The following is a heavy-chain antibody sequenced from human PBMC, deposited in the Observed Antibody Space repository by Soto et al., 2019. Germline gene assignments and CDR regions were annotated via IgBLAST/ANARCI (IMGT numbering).Heavy chain of an antibody. J-gene: IGHJ4*02. Sequence: EVQLVESGGDLVQPGGSLRLSCSASGFTFSIYAMHWVRQAPGKGLEYVSSISTDGGNTHYADSVKGRFTISRENSKNTVYLQMSSLRAEDTAVYYCVKGENYYDSSGYSPCDYWGQGTLVTVSS. V-gene: IGHV3-64D*06. CDR3: VKGENYYDSSGYSPCDY. CDR1: GFTFSIYA. D-gene: IGHD3-22*01. CDR2: ISTDGGNT.